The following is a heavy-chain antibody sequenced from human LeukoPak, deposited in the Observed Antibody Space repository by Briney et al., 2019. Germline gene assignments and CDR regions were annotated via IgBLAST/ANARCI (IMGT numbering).Heavy chain of an antibody. J-gene: IGHJ1*01. Sequence: SETLSLTCTVSGGSISSSSYYWGWIRQPPGKGLEWIGSIYYSGSTYYNPSLKSRVTISVDTSKNQFSLKLSSVTAADTAVYYCARVEAAAGESEYFQHWGQGTLVTVSS. V-gene: IGHV4-39*07. CDR3: ARVEAAAGESEYFQH. CDR1: GGSISSSSYY. CDR2: IYYSGST. D-gene: IGHD6-13*01.